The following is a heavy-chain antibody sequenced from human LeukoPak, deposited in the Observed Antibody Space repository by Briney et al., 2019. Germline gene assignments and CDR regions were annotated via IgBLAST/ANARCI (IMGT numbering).Heavy chain of an antibody. CDR1: GGTFISYA. CDR2: IIPIFGTA. V-gene: IGHV1-69*05. Sequence: GASVKVSCKASGGTFISYAISWVRQAPGQGLEWMGGIIPIFGTANYAQKFQARVTITTDESTSTAYMELSSLRSEDTAVYYCASHDYSNRSDYYYYYMDVWGKGTTVTVSS. J-gene: IGHJ6*03. CDR3: ASHDYSNRSDYYYYYMDV. D-gene: IGHD4-11*01.